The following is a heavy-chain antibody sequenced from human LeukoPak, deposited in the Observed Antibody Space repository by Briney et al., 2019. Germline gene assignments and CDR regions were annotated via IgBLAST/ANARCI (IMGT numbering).Heavy chain of an antibody. CDR3: ARAPVTSCRGVYCYPFDY. J-gene: IGHJ4*02. D-gene: IGHD2-21*01. V-gene: IGHV3-23*01. CDR1: GFPLSSYA. CDR2: TSSSDPGT. Sequence: QAGGSLRLSCADSGFPLSSYAMSWVRQASGKGLGWVYATSSSDPGTYYADSVRGRFTISRDNSKNTLYLQLNSLRVEDAGVYYCARAPVTSCRGVYCYPFDYWGQGTLVTVSS.